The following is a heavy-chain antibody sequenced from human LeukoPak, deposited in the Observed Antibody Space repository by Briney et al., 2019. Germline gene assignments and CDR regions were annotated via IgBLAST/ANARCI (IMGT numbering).Heavy chain of an antibody. CDR1: GFTFSSYS. CDR2: ISSSSSYI. V-gene: IGHV3-21*04. Sequence: GGSLRLSCAASGFTFSSYSMNWVRQAPGKGLEWVSSISSSSSYIYYADSVKGRFTISRDNAKNSLYLQMNSLRAEDTAVYYCARGVQSGSYFTWIWYFDLWGRGTLVTVSS. J-gene: IGHJ2*01. CDR3: ARGVQSGSYFTWIWYFDL. D-gene: IGHD1-26*01.